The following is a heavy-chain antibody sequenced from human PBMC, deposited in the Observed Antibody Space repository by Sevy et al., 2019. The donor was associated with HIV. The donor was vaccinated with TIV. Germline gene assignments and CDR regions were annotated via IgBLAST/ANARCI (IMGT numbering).Heavy chain of an antibody. CDR1: GFTFSGYG. V-gene: IGHV3-33*01. CDR3: ARDGSTGGPFDN. Sequence: EGSLRLSCTASGFTFSGYGMHWVRQAPGKGLEWMAVIWYDGSNTKYVDSVKGRFTISRDNSKNTLYLQMSSLRVEDTAVYYCARDGSTGGPFDNWGQGTLVTVSS. CDR2: IWYDGSNT. D-gene: IGHD2-8*02. J-gene: IGHJ4*02.